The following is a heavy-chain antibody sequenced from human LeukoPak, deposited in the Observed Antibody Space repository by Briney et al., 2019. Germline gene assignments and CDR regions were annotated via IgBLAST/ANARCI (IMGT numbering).Heavy chain of an antibody. CDR1: GFTFSSYA. CDR2: IKQDGSEE. Sequence: PGGSLRLSCAASGFTFSSYAMHWVRQAPGKGLEWVANIKQDGSEEYYVDSVKGRFTISRDNAKNSLYLQMNSLRAEDTAVYYCASKGCTGGNCKHYFDYWGQGTLVTVAS. J-gene: IGHJ4*02. V-gene: IGHV3-7*03. CDR3: ASKGCTGGNCKHYFDY. D-gene: IGHD2-8*02.